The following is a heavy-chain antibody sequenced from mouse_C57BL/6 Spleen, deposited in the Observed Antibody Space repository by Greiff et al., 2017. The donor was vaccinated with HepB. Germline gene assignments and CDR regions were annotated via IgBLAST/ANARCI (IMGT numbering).Heavy chain of an antibody. J-gene: IGHJ4*01. CDR3: ARWVVTTGMDYAMDY. CDR1: GYSFTDYN. CDR2: INPNYGTT. Sequence: VQLQQSGPELVKPGASVKISCKASGYSFTDYNMNWVKQSNGKSLEWIGVINPNYGTTSYNQKFKGKATLTVDQSSSPAYMQLNSLTSEDSAVYYCARWVVTTGMDYAMDYWGQGTSVTVSS. V-gene: IGHV1-39*01. D-gene: IGHD2-3*01.